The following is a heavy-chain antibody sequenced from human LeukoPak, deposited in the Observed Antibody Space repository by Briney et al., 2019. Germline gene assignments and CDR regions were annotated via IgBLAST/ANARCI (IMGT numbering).Heavy chain of an antibody. V-gene: IGHV4-39*01. Sequence: PSETLSLTCSGSGDSVSRSDSYWDWIRQPPGKRLERIGTIYYSGRTYYSPSLKSRVTMSVDPSNNQFSLNLRSVTAADTALYYCARRRYYDGSGYLEWGQGTLLSVSS. CDR2: IYYSGRT. J-gene: IGHJ1*01. CDR1: GDSVSRSDSY. CDR3: ARRRYYDGSGYLE. D-gene: IGHD3-22*01.